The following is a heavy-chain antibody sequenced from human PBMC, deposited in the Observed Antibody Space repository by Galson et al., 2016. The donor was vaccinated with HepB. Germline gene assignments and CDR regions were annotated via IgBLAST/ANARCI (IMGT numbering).Heavy chain of an antibody. CDR1: GLSVRNNY. J-gene: IGHJ3*01. D-gene: IGHD4-23*01. CDR3: ARDLPVETAGGFDY. Sequence: SLRLSCAASGLSVRNNYISWVRQAPGRGPEAVGVMYIDGSTYYSESVQGRFTMSRDNSKNTVYLQMHNLRAEDTAVYYCARDLPVETAGGFDYWGQGTMVTVSS. CDR2: MYIDGST. V-gene: IGHV3-53*01.